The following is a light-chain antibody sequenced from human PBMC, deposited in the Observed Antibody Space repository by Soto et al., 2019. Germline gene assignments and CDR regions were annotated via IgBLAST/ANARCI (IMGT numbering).Light chain of an antibody. Sequence: QSALTQPASVSGSPGQSITISCSGTSSDIGSYNHVAWYQQFPGKSPKLMIYAVSDRPSGVSDRFSGSKSGITASLTISGLQAEDEADYHCCSYAGNRTFVFGGGTKLTVL. J-gene: IGLJ3*02. V-gene: IGLV2-23*02. CDR3: CSYAGNRTFV. CDR1: SSDIGSYNH. CDR2: AVS.